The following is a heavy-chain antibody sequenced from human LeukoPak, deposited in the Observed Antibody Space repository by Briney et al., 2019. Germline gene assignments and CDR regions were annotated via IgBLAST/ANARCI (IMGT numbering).Heavy chain of an antibody. Sequence: GGSLRLSCAASGFTFSSYSMNWVRQAPGKGLEWVSYISSSSSTIYYADSVKGRFTISRDNSKNTLYLQMNSLRAEDTAVYYCASVSSGYYYYYYGMDVWGQGTTVTVSS. D-gene: IGHD3-22*01. CDR3: ASVSSGYYYYYYGMDV. CDR1: GFTFSSYS. J-gene: IGHJ6*02. V-gene: IGHV3-48*01. CDR2: ISSSSSTI.